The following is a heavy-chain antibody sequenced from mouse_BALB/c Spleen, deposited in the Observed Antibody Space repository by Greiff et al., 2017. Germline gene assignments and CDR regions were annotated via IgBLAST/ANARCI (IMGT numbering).Heavy chain of an antibody. Sequence: DVQLQESGGDLVKPGGSLKLSCAASGFTFSSYGMSWVRQTPDKRLEWVATISSGGSYTYYPDSVKGRFTISRDNAKNTLYLQMSSLKSEDTAMYYCARAPTTVVAPYAMDYWGQGTSVTVSS. J-gene: IGHJ4*01. CDR3: ARAPTTVVAPYAMDY. CDR2: ISSGGSYT. CDR1: GFTFSSYG. D-gene: IGHD1-1*01. V-gene: IGHV5-6*01.